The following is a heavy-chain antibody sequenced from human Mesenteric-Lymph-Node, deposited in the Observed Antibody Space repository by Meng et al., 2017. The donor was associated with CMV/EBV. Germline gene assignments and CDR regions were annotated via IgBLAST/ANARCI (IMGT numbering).Heavy chain of an antibody. CDR3: ARDGWIYQWMVFGHFDL. V-gene: IGHV3-7*04. D-gene: IGHD5-12*01. CDR2: IKYDGSEE. Sequence: FTFSNYWMSWVRQVPGKGLEWVANIKYDGSEEYYVDSVKGRFIISRSNTKNSLYLQMNSLRAEDTAVYYCARDGWIYQWMVFGHFDLWGRGTLVTVSS. CDR1: FTFSNYW. J-gene: IGHJ2*01.